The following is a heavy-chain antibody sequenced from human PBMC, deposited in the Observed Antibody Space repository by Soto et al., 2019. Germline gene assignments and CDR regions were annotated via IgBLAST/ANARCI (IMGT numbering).Heavy chain of an antibody. CDR2: IYYSGST. CDR3: ARDSRRHSRDLEV. CDR1: GDSVSGGSYY. J-gene: IGHJ1*01. D-gene: IGHD5-18*01. V-gene: IGHV4-61*01. Sequence: PSETLSLTCTVSGDSVSGGSYYWSWIRQPPGKGLEWIGYIYYSGSTNYNPSLKSRVTMSVDTSKNQFSLKLSSVNGADTAVYYLARDSRRHSRDLEVRGQGTLVT.